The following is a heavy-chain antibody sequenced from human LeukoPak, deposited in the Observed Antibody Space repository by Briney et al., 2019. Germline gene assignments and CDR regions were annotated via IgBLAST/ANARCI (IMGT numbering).Heavy chain of an antibody. V-gene: IGHV3-49*04. CDR1: GFTCGDYA. CDR2: IRSKAYVGTT. Sequence: GGSLRLSCTASGFTCGDYAMSWVRQAPGKGLVWVGFIRSKAYVGTTEYAASVKGRFTISRDDSKSIAYLQMNSLKTEDTAVYYCTRDNDYMDVWGKGTTVTISS. CDR3: TRDNDYMDV. J-gene: IGHJ6*03.